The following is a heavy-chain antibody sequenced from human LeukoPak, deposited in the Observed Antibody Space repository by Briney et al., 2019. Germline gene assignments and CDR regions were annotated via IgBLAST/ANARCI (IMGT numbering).Heavy chain of an antibody. CDR3: ARDPAAWELPPDY. CDR1: GFTFSSFW. J-gene: IGHJ4*02. CDR2: ISSDGSST. Sequence: GGSLRLSCAASGFTFSSFWMHWVRQIPGKGLVWVSRISSDGSSTSYADSVKGRFTISRDNAKNTLYLQMNSLRAEDTAVYYCARDPAAWELPPDYWGQGTLVTVSS. V-gene: IGHV3-74*01. D-gene: IGHD1-26*01.